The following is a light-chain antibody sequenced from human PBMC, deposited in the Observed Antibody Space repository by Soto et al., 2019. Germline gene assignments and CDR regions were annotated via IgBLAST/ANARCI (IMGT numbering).Light chain of an antibody. CDR2: KPS. CDR3: QEYKTGPGYN. V-gene: IGKV1-5*03. CDR1: QSFGRW. J-gene: IGKJ2*01. Sequence: DIQMTQSPSTLSASVGDRVTITCRASQSFGRWLAWYQQKPGKAPELLIYKPSPLVRGVPSRFSGSWSRTEFTLTISSLQPDDFATYYCQEYKTGPGYNFGQGTRLEIK.